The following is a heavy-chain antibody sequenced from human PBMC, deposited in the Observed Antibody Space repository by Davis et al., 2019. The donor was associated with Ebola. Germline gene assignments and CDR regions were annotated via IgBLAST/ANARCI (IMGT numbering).Heavy chain of an antibody. D-gene: IGHD4-17*01. Sequence: ASVKVSCKASGYTFTSYGISWVRQAPGQGLEWMGWISGYNGETNYAQKFQGRVTVTTDTSTSTAYMEVRSLRSDDTAVYYCARRPPTVDQIPLDYWGQGTLVTVSS. V-gene: IGHV1-18*01. J-gene: IGHJ4*02. CDR3: ARRPPTVDQIPLDY. CDR1: GYTFTSYG. CDR2: ISGYNGET.